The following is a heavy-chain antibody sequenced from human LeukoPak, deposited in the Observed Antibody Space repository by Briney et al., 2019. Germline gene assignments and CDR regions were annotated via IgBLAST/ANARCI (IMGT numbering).Heavy chain of an antibody. Sequence: SETLSLTCTVSGGSISSYYWSWIRQPPGKGLEWIGYIYYSGSTNYNPSLKSRVTISVDTSKNQFSLKLSSVTAADTAVNYCARMTSGYYFDYWGQGTLVTVSS. J-gene: IGHJ4*02. D-gene: IGHD4-11*01. CDR1: GGSISSYY. CDR2: IYYSGST. CDR3: ARMTSGYYFDY. V-gene: IGHV4-59*01.